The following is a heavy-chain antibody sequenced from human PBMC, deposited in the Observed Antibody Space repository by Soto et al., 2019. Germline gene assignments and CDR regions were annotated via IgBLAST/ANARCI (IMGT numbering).Heavy chain of an antibody. CDR2: ISSTGGST. CDR1: GFSFSSYA. Sequence: LRLSCAASGFSFSSYAMSWVRQAPGKGLGLVSAISSTGGSTFYADSVKGRFTISRDNSRNTLYLQMNSLRAEDTAIYYCAKYQPMTQPRPYFDYWGQGTLVTVSS. D-gene: IGHD3-22*01. V-gene: IGHV3-23*01. CDR3: AKYQPMTQPRPYFDY. J-gene: IGHJ4*02.